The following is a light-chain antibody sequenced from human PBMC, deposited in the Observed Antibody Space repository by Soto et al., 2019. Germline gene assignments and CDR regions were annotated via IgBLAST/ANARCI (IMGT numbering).Light chain of an antibody. CDR2: GAS. CDR1: QSVTSNY. V-gene: IGKV3-20*01. CDR3: QQYGSSPTT. J-gene: IGKJ1*01. Sequence: EVVLTQSPGTLSLSPGARATLSCRARQSVTSNYLAWYQQKPGQAPRLLLFGASIRDTGIPDRFSGSGSGTDFTLTISRLEPEDFAVYHCQQYGSSPTTFGQGTKVEIK.